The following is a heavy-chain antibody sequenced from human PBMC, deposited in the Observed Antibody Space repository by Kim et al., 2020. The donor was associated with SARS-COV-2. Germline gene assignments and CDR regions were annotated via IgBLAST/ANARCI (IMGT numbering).Heavy chain of an antibody. J-gene: IGHJ4*02. CDR3: ARGTAGDY. D-gene: IGHD2-8*02. V-gene: IGHV3-74*01. Sequence: GGSLRLSCVASGFTFRSYWMHWVRQAPGKGLVWVSRINHDGTITAYADSVKGRFTISRDDAKNTLYLEMNSLRAEDTALYYCARGTAGDYWGQGTLVTVSS. CDR2: INHDGTIT. CDR1: GFTFRSYW.